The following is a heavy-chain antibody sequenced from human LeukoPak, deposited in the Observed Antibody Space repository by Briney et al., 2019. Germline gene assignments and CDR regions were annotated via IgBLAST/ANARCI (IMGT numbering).Heavy chain of an antibody. Sequence: SETLSLTCTVSGGSISSYYWSWIRQPPGKGLEWIGYILNSGTTNSNPSLKSRVTISVDTSKNQISLKLSSVTAADTAVYYCARMGGYSGYATHWGQGTLVTVSS. CDR1: GGSISSYY. V-gene: IGHV4-59*08. CDR3: ARMGGYSGYATH. CDR2: ILNSGTT. D-gene: IGHD5-12*01. J-gene: IGHJ4*02.